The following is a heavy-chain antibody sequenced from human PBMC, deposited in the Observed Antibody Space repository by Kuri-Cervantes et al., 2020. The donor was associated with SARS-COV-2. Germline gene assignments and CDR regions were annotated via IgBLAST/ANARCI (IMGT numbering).Heavy chain of an antibody. J-gene: IGHJ4*02. V-gene: IGHV4-34*01. CDR2: INHSGSA. D-gene: IGHD7-27*01. CDR1: GGSFSGFY. Sequence: SETLSLTCAVYGGSFSGFYWSWIRQAPGKGLEWIGEINHSGSANYSPSLKSRVTIPVDTSKTQFSLRLSSVTAADTGVYYCERHRETGDHQAPTPFPDYWGQGTLVTVSS. CDR3: ERHRETGDHQAPTPFPDY.